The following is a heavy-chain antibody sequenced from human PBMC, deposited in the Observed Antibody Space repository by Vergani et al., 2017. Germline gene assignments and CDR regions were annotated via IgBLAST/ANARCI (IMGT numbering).Heavy chain of an antibody. CDR1: GGPISSGGYY. Sequence: QVQLQESGPGLVKPSQTLSLTCTVSGGPISSGGYYWSWIRQHPGKGVEWIGYIYYSGNTYFNPSLKNRVSMSADKSKNQVSLKVSSVTAADTAVSYCARASVETTMRRREYYYYMDVWGEGTTVTVSS. CDR2: IYYSGNT. CDR3: ARASVETTMRRREYYYYMDV. J-gene: IGHJ6*03. V-gene: IGHV4-31*03. D-gene: IGHD5-18*01.